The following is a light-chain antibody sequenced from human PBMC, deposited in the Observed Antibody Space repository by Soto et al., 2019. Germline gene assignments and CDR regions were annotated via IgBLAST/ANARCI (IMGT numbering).Light chain of an antibody. J-gene: IGKJ4*01. Sequence: EIVLTQSPATLSLSPGERATLSCWASQSVNRYLVWYQQKPGQAPRLLMYDASNRATGIPARFSGGGSGTDFTLTISRLEPEDFAVYYCQQFSSYPLTFGGGTKVDIK. CDR3: QQFSSYPLT. CDR2: DAS. CDR1: QSVNRY. V-gene: IGKV3-11*01.